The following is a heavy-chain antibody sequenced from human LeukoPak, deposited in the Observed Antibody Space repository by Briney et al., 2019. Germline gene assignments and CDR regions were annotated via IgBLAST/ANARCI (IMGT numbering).Heavy chain of an antibody. J-gene: IGHJ6*02. V-gene: IGHV1-2*02. CDR1: RYTFTGYY. Sequence: AAVKVSCKAARYTFTGYYIHWVRPAPGQGVEWMGWINPKRGSTNYAQKFQGRVTMTRDTSISTAYMELSRLRSDDTAVYYCARDLVPMGGVVIRYYYYGMDVWGQGTTVTVSS. CDR2: INPKRGST. CDR3: ARDLVPMGGVVIRYYYYGMDV. D-gene: IGHD3-3*01.